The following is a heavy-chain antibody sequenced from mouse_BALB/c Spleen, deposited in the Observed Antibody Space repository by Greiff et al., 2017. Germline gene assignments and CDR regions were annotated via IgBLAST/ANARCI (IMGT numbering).Heavy chain of an antibody. J-gene: IGHJ4*01. CDR2: ISSGSSTI. Sequence: EVQVVESGGGLVQPGGSRKLSCAASGFTFSSFGMHWVRQAPEKGLEWVAYISSGSSTIYYADTVKGRFTISRDNPKNTLFLQMTSLRSEDTAMYYCARGYYGRDAMDYWGQGTSVTVSS. CDR3: ARGYYGRDAMDY. CDR1: GFTFSSFG. V-gene: IGHV5-17*02. D-gene: IGHD2-1*01.